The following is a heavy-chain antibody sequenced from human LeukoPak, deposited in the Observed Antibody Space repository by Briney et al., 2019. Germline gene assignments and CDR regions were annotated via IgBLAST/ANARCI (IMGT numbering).Heavy chain of an antibody. CDR2: INHSGST. V-gene: IGHV4-34*01. CDR3: ARRSMVRGVIITLDY. Sequence: PSETLSLTCAVYGGSFSGYYWSWIRQPPGKGLEWIGEINHSGSTNYNPSLKSRVTISVDTSKNQFSLKLSSVTAADTAVYYCARRSMVRGVIITLDYWGQGTLVTVSS. D-gene: IGHD3-10*01. CDR1: GGSFSGYY. J-gene: IGHJ4*02.